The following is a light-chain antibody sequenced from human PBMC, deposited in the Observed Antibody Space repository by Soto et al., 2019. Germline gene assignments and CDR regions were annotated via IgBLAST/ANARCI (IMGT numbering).Light chain of an antibody. V-gene: IGLV3-21*02. CDR1: SIGSKS. J-gene: IGLJ1*01. CDR2: DDS. Sequence: ELTQSPSVSVAPGQTVTITCGGSSIGSKSVHWYQQKPGQAPVLVVYDDSDRRSGIPERFSGSNSGNTATLTITRVEAGDEADYHCQVWDTRSEHYVFGPGTKVTVL. CDR3: QVWDTRSEHYV.